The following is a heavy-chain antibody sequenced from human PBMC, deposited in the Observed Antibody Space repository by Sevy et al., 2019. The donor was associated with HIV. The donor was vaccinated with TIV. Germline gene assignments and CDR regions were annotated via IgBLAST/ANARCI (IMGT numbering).Heavy chain of an antibody. Sequence: SETLSLTCLVSDASITTNYWSWIRHAPGKGLEWIGYFFHSGTTNYNRSLKSRVTISGDTSKNEFSLRLTSVTAADTAVYYCARSRAYPRDSDDGFANWGQGTMVTVS. J-gene: IGHJ3*02. D-gene: IGHD2-21*01. CDR2: FFHSGTT. V-gene: IGHV4-59*01. CDR1: DASITTNY. CDR3: ARSRAYPRDSDDGFAN.